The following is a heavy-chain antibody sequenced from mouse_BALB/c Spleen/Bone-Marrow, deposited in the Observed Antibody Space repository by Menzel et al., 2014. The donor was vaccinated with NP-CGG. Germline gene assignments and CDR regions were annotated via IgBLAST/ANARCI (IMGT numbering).Heavy chain of an antibody. V-gene: IGHV5-4*02. CDR1: GFTFSDYY. J-gene: IGHJ4*01. D-gene: IGHD2-1*01. CDR2: INDGGSYT. Sequence: EVMLVESGGGLVKPGGSLKLSCAVSGFTFSDYYMYRVRQNPEKRLEWVATINDGGSYTYYPDSVKGRFTISRDNAKNNLYLQMSSLKSEDTAMYYCARDGNFAMDYWGQGTSVTVSS. CDR3: ARDGNFAMDY.